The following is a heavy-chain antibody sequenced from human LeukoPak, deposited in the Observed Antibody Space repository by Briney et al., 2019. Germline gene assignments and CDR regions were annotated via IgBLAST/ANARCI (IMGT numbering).Heavy chain of an antibody. CDR2: IRYDGSNK. CDR1: GFTFSSYG. D-gene: IGHD2-21*02. Sequence: GGSLRLSCAASGFTFSSYGMHWVRQAPGKGLEWVAFIRYDGSNKYYADSVKGRFTISRDNSKNTLYLQMSSLRAEDTAVYYCARAIYTPVVVVTAMGYWGQGTLVTVSS. J-gene: IGHJ4*02. CDR3: ARAIYTPVVVVTAMGY. V-gene: IGHV3-30*02.